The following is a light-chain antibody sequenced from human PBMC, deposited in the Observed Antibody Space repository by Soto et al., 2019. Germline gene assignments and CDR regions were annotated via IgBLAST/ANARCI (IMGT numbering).Light chain of an antibody. CDR1: QSVSSSY. CDR2: GAF. Sequence: EIVLTQSPGTLSLSPGERATLSCRASQSVSSSYLAWYQQKPGQAPRLLIFGAFSRATDNPDRFSGSGSGTDYTVSISRVEPEDFAVYYCQQYGGSSFTFGQGTKLQIK. V-gene: IGKV3-20*01. J-gene: IGKJ2*01. CDR3: QQYGGSSFT.